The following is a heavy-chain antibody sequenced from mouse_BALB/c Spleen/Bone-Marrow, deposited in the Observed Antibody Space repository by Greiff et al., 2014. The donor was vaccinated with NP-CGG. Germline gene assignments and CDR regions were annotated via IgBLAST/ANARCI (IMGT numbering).Heavy chain of an antibody. CDR3: ALYDYDGLSWFAY. D-gene: IGHD2-4*01. CDR1: GYAFSSSW. V-gene: IGHV1-82*01. Sequence: VQLQESGPELVKPGASVKISCKASGYAFSSSWMNWVKQRPGQGLEWIGRIYPGDGNTNYNGKFKGKATLTADKSSTTAYMQLSSLTSVDSAVYFCALYDYDGLSWFAYWGQGTLVIVSA. CDR2: IYPGDGNT. J-gene: IGHJ3*01.